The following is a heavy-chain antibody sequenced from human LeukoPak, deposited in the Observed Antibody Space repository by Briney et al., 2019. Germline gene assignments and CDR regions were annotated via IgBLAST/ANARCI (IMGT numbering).Heavy chain of an antibody. V-gene: IGHV3-23*01. Sequence: GRSLRLSCAASGFTFSSYAMSWVRQAPGKGLEWVSAISGSGGSTYYADSVKGRFTISRDNSKNTLYLQMNSLRAEDTAVYYCAKITGYSYGYFDYWGQGTLVTVSS. CDR3: AKITGYSYGYFDY. D-gene: IGHD5-18*01. CDR1: GFTFSSYA. CDR2: ISGSGGST. J-gene: IGHJ4*02.